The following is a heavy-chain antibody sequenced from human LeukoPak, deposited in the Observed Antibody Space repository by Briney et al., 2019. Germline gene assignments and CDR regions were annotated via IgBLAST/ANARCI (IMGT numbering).Heavy chain of an antibody. V-gene: IGHV3-30-3*01. D-gene: IGHD1-26*01. CDR1: GFTFSSYA. J-gene: IGHJ4*02. CDR2: IKYDESNK. Sequence: GGSLRLSCAASGFTFSSYAMHWVRQAPGKGLEWVAVIKYDESNKYYTDSVKGRFTISRDNSKNTLYLQMNSLRTEDTAVYYCARGVHSGSFSPEDYWGQGTLVTVSS. CDR3: ARGVHSGSFSPEDY.